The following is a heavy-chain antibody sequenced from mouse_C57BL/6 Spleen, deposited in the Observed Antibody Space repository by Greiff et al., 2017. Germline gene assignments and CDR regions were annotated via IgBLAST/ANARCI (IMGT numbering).Heavy chain of an antibody. J-gene: IGHJ2*01. D-gene: IGHD1-1*01. Sequence: QVTLKVSGPGILQSSQTLSLTCSFSGFSLSTSGMGVSWIRQPSGKGLEWLAHIYWDDDKRYNPSLKSRLTISKDTSRNQVFLKITSVDTADTATYYCARISPYYYVSSVYYFDYWGQGTTLTVSS. CDR1: GFSLSTSGMG. CDR3: ARISPYYYVSSVYYFDY. V-gene: IGHV8-12*01. CDR2: IYWDDDK.